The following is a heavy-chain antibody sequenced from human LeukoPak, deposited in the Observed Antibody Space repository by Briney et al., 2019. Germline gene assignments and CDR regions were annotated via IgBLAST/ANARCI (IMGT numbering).Heavy chain of an antibody. CDR1: GFTFSSYS. CDR2: ISSSSNFI. CDR3: ARQVGVDDAFDI. J-gene: IGHJ3*02. Sequence: GGSLRLSCAASGFTFSSYSMNWVRQAPGKGLEWVSSISSSSNFIYYADSVKGRFTISRDNAKISLYLQMNSLRAEDTAVYYCARQVGVDDAFDIWGQGTMVTISS. D-gene: IGHD1-26*01. V-gene: IGHV3-21*01.